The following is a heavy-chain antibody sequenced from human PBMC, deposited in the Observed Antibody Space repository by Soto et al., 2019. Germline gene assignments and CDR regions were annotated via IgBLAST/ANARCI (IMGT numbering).Heavy chain of an antibody. D-gene: IGHD3-16*01. CDR1: GFTFSRYW. J-gene: IGHJ6*02. Sequence: GGSLRLSCAASGFTFSRYWMHWVRQAPGKGLVWVSRISSYGSDTHYADSVKGRFTISRDNAKNTLYLLMNSLRADDTAVYYCASNYAYAEGYYWYGIDVWGQGTTVTVS. CDR3: ASNYAYAEGYYWYGIDV. V-gene: IGHV3-74*01. CDR2: ISSYGSDT.